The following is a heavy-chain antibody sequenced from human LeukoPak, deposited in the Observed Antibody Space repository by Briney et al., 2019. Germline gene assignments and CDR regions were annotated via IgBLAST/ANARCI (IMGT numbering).Heavy chain of an antibody. Sequence: GGSLRLSCAASGFTFSSYAMSWVRQAPGKGLEWVSAISGSGGSTYYADSVKGRFTISRDNFKNTLYLQMNSLRAEDTAVYYCAGKYGGTPDYWGQGTLVTVSS. CDR2: ISGSGGST. V-gene: IGHV3-23*01. CDR3: AGKYGGTPDY. CDR1: GFTFSSYA. D-gene: IGHD4-23*01. J-gene: IGHJ4*02.